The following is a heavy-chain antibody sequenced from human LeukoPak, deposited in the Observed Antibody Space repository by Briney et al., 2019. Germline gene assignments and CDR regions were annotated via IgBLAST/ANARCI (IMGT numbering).Heavy chain of an antibody. V-gene: IGHV3-21*01. CDR2: ISSSSSYI. Sequence: PGGSLRLSCAASGFTFSSYSMNWARQAPGKGLEWVSSISSSSSYIYYADSVKGRFTISRDNAKNSLYLQMNSLRAEDTAVYYCARAGGGSYSFDYWGQGTLVTVSS. D-gene: IGHD1-26*01. J-gene: IGHJ4*02. CDR1: GFTFSSYS. CDR3: ARAGGGSYSFDY.